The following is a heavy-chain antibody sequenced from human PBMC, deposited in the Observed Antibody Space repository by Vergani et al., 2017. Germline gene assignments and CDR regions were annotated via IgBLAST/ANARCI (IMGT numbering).Heavy chain of an antibody. CDR3: ARSTDYPDDYVSSDYFRRTLDV. J-gene: IGHJ6*03. V-gene: IGHV1-2*02. CDR2: INPYSGGA. D-gene: IGHD4/OR15-4a*01. Sequence: QVQLVQSGAEVKKPGASVKVSCKASGYTFTDYYMHWVRQAPGQGLEWVGWINPYSGGANTAQKFQGRVTMTRDTSITTAYMELSRLRSDDMAIYYCARSTDYPDDYVSSDYFRRTLDVWGKGTTVTVS. CDR1: GYTFTDYY.